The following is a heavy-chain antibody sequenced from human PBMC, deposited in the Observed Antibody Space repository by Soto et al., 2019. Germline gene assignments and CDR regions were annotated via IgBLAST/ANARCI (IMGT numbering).Heavy chain of an antibody. Sequence: PGGSLRLSCAASGFTFSSYGMHWVRQAPGKGLEWVAVISYDGSNKYYADSVKGRFTISRDNSKNTLYLQMNSLRAEDTAVYYCAKSIHYYDSSGRIDYWGQGTLVTVSS. J-gene: IGHJ4*02. CDR2: ISYDGSNK. D-gene: IGHD3-22*01. V-gene: IGHV3-30*18. CDR3: AKSIHYYDSSGRIDY. CDR1: GFTFSSYG.